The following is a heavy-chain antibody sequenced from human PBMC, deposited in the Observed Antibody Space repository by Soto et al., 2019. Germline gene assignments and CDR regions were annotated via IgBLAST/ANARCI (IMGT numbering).Heavy chain of an antibody. D-gene: IGHD6-13*01. V-gene: IGHV4-38-2*01. CDR2: IYHSGTT. Sequence: SETLSLTCAVSGYFISSGYYWGWIRQPPGKGLEWIGSIYHSGTTYYNPSLKSRVTISLDKSKNQFSLKLRSVTAADTAVYYCARSLLTSSWYAGSWGQGTLVTVSS. CDR3: ARSLLTSSWYAGS. J-gene: IGHJ5*02. CDR1: GYFISSGYY.